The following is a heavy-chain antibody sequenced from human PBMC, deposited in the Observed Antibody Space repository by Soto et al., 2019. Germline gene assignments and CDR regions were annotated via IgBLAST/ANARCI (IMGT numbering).Heavy chain of an antibody. D-gene: IGHD2-21*02. CDR2: IKQDGSEK. Sequence: GGSLRLSCAASGFTFSSYGMSWVRQAPGKGLEWVANIKQDGSEKYYVDSVKGRFTISRDNAKNTLYLQMNSLRAEDTAVYYCAKGLGYCGGDCYYPLDYWGQGTLVTVSS. V-gene: IGHV3-7*03. J-gene: IGHJ4*02. CDR1: GFTFSSYG. CDR3: AKGLGYCGGDCYYPLDY.